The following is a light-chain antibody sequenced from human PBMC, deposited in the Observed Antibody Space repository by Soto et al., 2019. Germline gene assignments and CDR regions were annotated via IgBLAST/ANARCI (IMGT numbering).Light chain of an antibody. Sequence: QSVLTQPPSVSAAPGQKVTISCSGSSSNIGNNYVSWYQQLPGTAPKLLIYDINKRPSGVPDRFSGSKSGNTASLTISGLQAEDEADYYCCSYAGSFNYVFGTGTKVTVL. CDR2: DIN. V-gene: IGLV1-51*01. CDR3: CSYAGSFNYV. J-gene: IGLJ1*01. CDR1: SSNIGNNY.